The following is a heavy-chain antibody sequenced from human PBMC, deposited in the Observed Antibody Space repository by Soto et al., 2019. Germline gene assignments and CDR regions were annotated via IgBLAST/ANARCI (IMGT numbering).Heavy chain of an antibody. J-gene: IGHJ4*02. V-gene: IGHV3-53*01. CDR3: ARSGYSYGPFDX. CDR2: TYSGGST. D-gene: IGHD5-18*01. CDR1: GFTVRSTY. Sequence: PGGSLRLSCAASGFTVRSTYMSWVRQAPGKGLEWVSVTYSGGSTYYADSVKGRFTISRDNSKNTLYLQMNSLRAEDTAVYYCARSGYSYGPFDXWGQGTLVTVSS.